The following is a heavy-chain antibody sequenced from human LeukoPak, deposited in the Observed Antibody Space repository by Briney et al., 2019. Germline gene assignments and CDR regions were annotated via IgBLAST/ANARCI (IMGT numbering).Heavy chain of an antibody. CDR1: GFTFSSYA. Sequence: GGPLRLSCAASGFTFSSYAMSWVRQAPGKGLEWVSAISGSGGSTYYADSVKGRFTISRDNSKNTLYLQMNSLRAEDTAVYYCAKDSKSSGSPYYFDYWGQGTLVTVSS. CDR2: ISGSGGST. J-gene: IGHJ4*02. D-gene: IGHD6-19*01. V-gene: IGHV3-23*01. CDR3: AKDSKSSGSPYYFDY.